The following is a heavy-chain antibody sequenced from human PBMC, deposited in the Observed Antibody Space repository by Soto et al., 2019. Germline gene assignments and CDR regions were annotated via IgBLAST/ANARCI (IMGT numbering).Heavy chain of an antibody. D-gene: IGHD3-3*01. V-gene: IGHV4-39*01. CDR2: IYYTGSA. J-gene: IGHJ4*02. CDR3: EGVGFWSGYSPFYY. CDR1: GGSISSSSFY. Sequence: SETLSLTCSVSGGSISSSSFYWGWIRQPPGRGLEWIGRIYYTGSANYNPSLNSRVTISVDTSKNQFSLSLSAVTAADTAVYYCEGVGFWSGYSPFYYCGQGIPIIVSS.